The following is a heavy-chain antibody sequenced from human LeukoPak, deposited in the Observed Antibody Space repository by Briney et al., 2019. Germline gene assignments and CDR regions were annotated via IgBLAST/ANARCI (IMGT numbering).Heavy chain of an antibody. CDR2: IYWDDDK. D-gene: IGHD2-8*01. J-gene: IGHJ2*01. CDR1: GFSLSTSGVG. Sequence: SGPTLVKPTQTLTLTCTFSGFSLSTSGVGVGWIRQPPGKALEWLALIYWDDDKRYSPSLKSRLTITKDTSKNQVVLTMTNMDPVDTATYYCAHPGAYCTNGVCLRNWYFDLWGRGTLVTVSS. V-gene: IGHV2-5*02. CDR3: AHPGAYCTNGVCLRNWYFDL.